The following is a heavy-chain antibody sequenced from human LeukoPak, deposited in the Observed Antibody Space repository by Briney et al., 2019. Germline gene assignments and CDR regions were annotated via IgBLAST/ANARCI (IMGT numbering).Heavy chain of an antibody. J-gene: IGHJ4*02. CDR2: ISYDGSNK. Sequence: GGSLRLSCAASEFTFSTYWMHWVRQAPGKGLEWVAVISYDGSNKYYADSVKGRFTISRDNSKNTLYLQMNSLRAEDTAVYYCAKDHGVGATVDYWGQGTLVTVSS. V-gene: IGHV3-30*18. CDR1: EFTFSTYW. D-gene: IGHD1-26*01. CDR3: AKDHGVGATVDY.